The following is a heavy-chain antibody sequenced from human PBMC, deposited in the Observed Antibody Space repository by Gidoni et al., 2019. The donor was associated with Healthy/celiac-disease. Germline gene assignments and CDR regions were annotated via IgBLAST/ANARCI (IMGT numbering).Heavy chain of an antibody. J-gene: IGHJ4*02. V-gene: IGHV3-33*01. CDR1: GFTFSSYG. CDR3: ARGGQLAPDY. Sequence: QVQLVESGGGVGKPGRSLRLSCEASGFTFSSYGMHWVRQAPGRGLEWVAVIWYDGSHKYYADSVKGRFTISRDNSKNTLYLQMNSLRAEDTAVYYCARGGQLAPDYWGQGTLVTVSS. D-gene: IGHD6-6*01. CDR2: IWYDGSHK.